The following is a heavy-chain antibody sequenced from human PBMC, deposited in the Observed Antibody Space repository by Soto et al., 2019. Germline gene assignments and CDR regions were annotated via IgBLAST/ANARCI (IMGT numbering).Heavy chain of an antibody. Sequence: GSGPTLVNPTQTLTLTCTFSGFSLSTSGMCVSWIRQPPGKALEWLALIDWDDDKYYSTSLKTRLTISKDTSKNQVVLTMTNMDPVDTATYYCARIRGNYGGNSGDYYFDYWGQGTLVTVSS. CDR1: GFSLSTSGMC. CDR3: ARIRGNYGGNSGDYYFDY. J-gene: IGHJ4*02. V-gene: IGHV2-70*01. CDR2: IDWDDDK. D-gene: IGHD4-17*01.